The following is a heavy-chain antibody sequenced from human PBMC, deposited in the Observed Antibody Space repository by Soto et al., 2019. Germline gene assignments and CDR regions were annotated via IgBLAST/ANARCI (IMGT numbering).Heavy chain of an antibody. CDR3: ARDPITIFGVVISYYFDY. J-gene: IGHJ4*02. CDR1: GFTFSSYW. Sequence: VQLVESGGGLVQPGGSLRLSCAASGFTFSSYWMHWVRQAPGKGLVWVSRINSDGSSTSYADSVKGRFTISRDNAKNTLYLQMNSLRAEDTAVYYCARDPITIFGVVISYYFDYWGQGTLVTVSS. V-gene: IGHV3-74*01. D-gene: IGHD3-3*01. CDR2: INSDGSST.